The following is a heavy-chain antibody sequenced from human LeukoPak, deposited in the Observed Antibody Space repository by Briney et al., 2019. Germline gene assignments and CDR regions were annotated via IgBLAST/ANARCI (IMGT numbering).Heavy chain of an antibody. Sequence: GGSLRLSCAASGFTFSKAWMSWVRQAPGKGLEWVGRIKSKTDGETTDYTAPVKGRFTISRDDSKNTLYLQMNSLKAEDTAVYYCTTTNWFDPWGQGTLVTVSS. CDR2: IKSKTDGETT. CDR3: TTTNWFDP. V-gene: IGHV3-15*01. CDR1: GFTFSKAW. J-gene: IGHJ5*02.